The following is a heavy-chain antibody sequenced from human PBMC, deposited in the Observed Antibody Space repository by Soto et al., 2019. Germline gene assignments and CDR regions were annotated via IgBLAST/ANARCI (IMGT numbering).Heavy chain of an antibody. J-gene: IGHJ4*02. D-gene: IGHD3-10*01. CDR1: GVTFTSYA. CDR2: ISKSGDST. Sequence: GGSLRLSCAASGVTFTSYAMTWVRQVPGEGLQWVSSISKSGDSTYYADSVKGRFTTSRDNYKNTLYLQMNSLRAEDTAIYYCAKGSFGFDYWGERTLVTVSS. V-gene: IGHV3-23*01. CDR3: AKGSFGFDY.